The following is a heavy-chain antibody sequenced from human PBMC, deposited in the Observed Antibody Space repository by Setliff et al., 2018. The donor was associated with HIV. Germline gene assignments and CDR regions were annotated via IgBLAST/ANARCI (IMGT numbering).Heavy chain of an antibody. J-gene: IGHJ4*02. Sequence: SETLSLTCTVSGGSISSGYYWGWIRQPPGKGLEWIGSIYHSGSTYYNPSLKSRVTISVDTSKNQFSLNLSSVTAADTAVYYCARSAYDSSGLPYWGQGTLVTVSS. D-gene: IGHD3-22*01. CDR2: IYHSGST. V-gene: IGHV4-38-2*02. CDR1: GGSISSGYY. CDR3: ARSAYDSSGLPY.